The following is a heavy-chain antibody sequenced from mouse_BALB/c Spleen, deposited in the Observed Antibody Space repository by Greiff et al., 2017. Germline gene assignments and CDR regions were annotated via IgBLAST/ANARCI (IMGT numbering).Heavy chain of an antibody. CDR3: ASFLTTVVDFDY. D-gene: IGHD1-1*01. J-gene: IGHJ2*01. V-gene: IGHV1-77*01. CDR1: GYTFTDYV. Sequence: VKLMESGPELVKPGASVKMSCKASGYTFTDYVISWVKQRTGQGLEWIGEIYPGSGSTYYNEKFKGKATLTADKSSNTAYMQLSSLTSEDSAVYFCASFLTTVVDFDYWGQGTTLTVSS. CDR2: IYPGSGST.